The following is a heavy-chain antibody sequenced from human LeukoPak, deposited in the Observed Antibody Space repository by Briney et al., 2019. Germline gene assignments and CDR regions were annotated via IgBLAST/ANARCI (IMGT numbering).Heavy chain of an antibody. CDR1: GYTFTSYD. Sequence: ASVKVSCKASGYTFTSYDINWVRQATGQGLEWMGWMNPNSGNTGYAQKFQGRVTITRNTSISTAYMELSSLRSEDTAVYYCARGGGWYNHYYYYMDVWGKGTSVTVSS. D-gene: IGHD6-19*01. V-gene: IGHV1-8*03. CDR2: MNPNSGNT. J-gene: IGHJ6*03. CDR3: ARGGGWYNHYYYYMDV.